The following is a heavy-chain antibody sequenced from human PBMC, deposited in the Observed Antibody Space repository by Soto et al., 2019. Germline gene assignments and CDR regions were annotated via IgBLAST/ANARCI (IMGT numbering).Heavy chain of an antibody. CDR1: GFTFSSYS. CDR3: ARDYSSYGPFDY. J-gene: IGHJ4*02. CDR2: ISSSSSTI. V-gene: IGHV3-48*01. Sequence: EVQLVESGGGLVQPGGSLRLSCAASGFTFSSYSMNWVRQAPGKGLEWVSYISSSSSTIYYADSVKGRFTISRDNAKNSLYLKMNSLRGEDTAVYYRARDYSSYGPFDYWGQGTLVTVSS. D-gene: IGHD5-18*01.